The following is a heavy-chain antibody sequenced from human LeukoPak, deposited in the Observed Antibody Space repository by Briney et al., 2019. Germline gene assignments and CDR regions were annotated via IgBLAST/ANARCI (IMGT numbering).Heavy chain of an antibody. CDR2: IYTDGSST. CDR1: GFTFRTYW. CDR3: TRYLLASYGMDV. Sequence: GGTLRLSCAASGFTFRTYWMHWVRQVPGKGLVWISRIYTDGSSTSHADSVKGRFTISRDNAQNTLYLQMNSLRPEDTAVYYCTRYLLASYGMDVWGQGTTVTASS. D-gene: IGHD2-15*01. J-gene: IGHJ6*02. V-gene: IGHV3-74*01.